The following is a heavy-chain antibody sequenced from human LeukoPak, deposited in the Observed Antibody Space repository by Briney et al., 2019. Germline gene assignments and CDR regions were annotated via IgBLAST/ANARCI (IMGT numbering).Heavy chain of an antibody. V-gene: IGHV1-46*03. D-gene: IGHD6-13*01. J-gene: IGHJ4*02. CDR3: ALSSSWHYFDY. CDR2: INPSGGST. CDR1: GYTITSYY. Sequence: ASVKVSCKASGYTITSYYMHWARQAPGQGLEWMGIINPSGGSTSYAQKFQGRVTMTRDTSTSTVYMELSSLRSEDTAVYYCALSSSWHYFDYWGQGTLVTVSS.